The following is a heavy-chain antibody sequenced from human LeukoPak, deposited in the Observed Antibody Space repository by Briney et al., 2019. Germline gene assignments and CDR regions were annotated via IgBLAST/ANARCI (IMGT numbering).Heavy chain of an antibody. CDR2: IIPIFGTA. Sequence: SVKVSCKASGGTFSSYAISWVRQAPGQGLEWMGGIIPIFGTANYAQKFQGRVTITTDTSTSTAYMELRSLRSDDTAVYYCARVGAVAGTQDYWGQGTLVTVSS. D-gene: IGHD6-19*01. V-gene: IGHV1-69*05. CDR3: ARVGAVAGTQDY. J-gene: IGHJ4*02. CDR1: GGTFSSYA.